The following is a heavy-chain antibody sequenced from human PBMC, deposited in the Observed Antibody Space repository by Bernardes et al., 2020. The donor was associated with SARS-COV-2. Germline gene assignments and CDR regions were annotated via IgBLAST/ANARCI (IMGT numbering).Heavy chain of an antibody. CDR1: GFTFSSYS. CDR3: ARVYDNVWGGYRPHDAFDL. V-gene: IGHV3-21*01. D-gene: IGHD3-16*02. J-gene: IGHJ3*01. CDR2: ISSSSSYI. Sequence: GGSLRLSCAASGFTFSSYSMNWVRQAPGKGLEWVSSISSSSSYIYYADPVKGRFTISRDNAKNSLYLQMNSLRAGDTAVYYCARVYDNVWGGYRPHDAFDLGSPGTIVTVSS.